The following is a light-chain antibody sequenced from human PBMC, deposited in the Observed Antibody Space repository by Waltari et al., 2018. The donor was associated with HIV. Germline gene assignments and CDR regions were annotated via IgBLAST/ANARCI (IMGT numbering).Light chain of an antibody. CDR2: QTK. Sequence: QSALTQPAPVSGSPGQSITISCSGTVSDTAVYNFVTWYRQHQDKAPQLLLYQTKRRPSGIPLRFSGSKTGNTASLTISGLQVEDEADYYCTAYTPNHVVVFGGGTKLTVL. V-gene: IGLV2-14*01. CDR1: VSDTAVYNF. CDR3: TAYTPNHVVV. J-gene: IGLJ2*01.